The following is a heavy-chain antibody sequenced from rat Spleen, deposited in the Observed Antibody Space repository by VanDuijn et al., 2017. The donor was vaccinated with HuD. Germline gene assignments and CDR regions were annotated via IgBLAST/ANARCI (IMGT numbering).Heavy chain of an antibody. CDR3: GRAATEGLDY. V-gene: IGHV5S23*01. CDR2: ISPSGGFT. J-gene: IGHJ2*01. Sequence: EVQLVESGGGLVQPGGSLKLSCAVSGFTFNSYDMAWVRQAPTKGLEWVASISPSGGFTYYRDSVRGRFTVSRDNAKSTLSLQMDSLRSEDPAIYYCGRAATEGLDYWGQGVMVTVSS. D-gene: IGHD1-11*01. CDR1: GFTFNSYD.